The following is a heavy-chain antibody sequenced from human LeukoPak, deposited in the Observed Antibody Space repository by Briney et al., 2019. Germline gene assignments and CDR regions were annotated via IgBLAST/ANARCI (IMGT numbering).Heavy chain of an antibody. CDR1: GFTFSTYW. Sequence: PGGSLRLSCAASGFTFSTYWMHWVRQGPGKGLVWVSRIDSDGSSTNYADPVKGRFTISRDNAKNTLYLQMNSLRAEDTAVYYCVSDPPTALELFDYWGQGTLVTVSS. D-gene: IGHD5-18*01. CDR2: IDSDGSST. J-gene: IGHJ4*02. V-gene: IGHV3-74*01. CDR3: VSDPPTALELFDY.